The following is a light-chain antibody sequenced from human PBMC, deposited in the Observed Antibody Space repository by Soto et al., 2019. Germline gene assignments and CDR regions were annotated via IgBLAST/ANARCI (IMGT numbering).Light chain of an antibody. Sequence: QSALTQPAYVSGSPGQSITISCTGTRSDVGGYNYVSWYQQHPGKAPKLMIYDVSNRPSGVSNRFSGSKSGNTASLTISGLQAEDEADYYCSSYTSSSTRVFGGGTKLTVL. J-gene: IGLJ2*01. CDR2: DVS. CDR3: SSYTSSSTRV. CDR1: RSDVGGYNY. V-gene: IGLV2-14*01.